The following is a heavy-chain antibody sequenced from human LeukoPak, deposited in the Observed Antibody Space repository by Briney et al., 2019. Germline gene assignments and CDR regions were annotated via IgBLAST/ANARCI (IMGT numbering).Heavy chain of an antibody. CDR3: ARGSDYVAGEGWFDP. V-gene: IGHV3-48*03. CDR2: ISSSGSTI. CDR1: GFTFSSYE. J-gene: IGHJ5*02. D-gene: IGHD4-17*01. Sequence: PGGSLRLSCAASGFTFSSYEMNWVRQAPGKGLEWVSYISSSGSTIYYADSVKGRFTISRDNAKNSLYLQMNSLRAEDTAVYYCARGSDYVAGEGWFDPWGQGTLVTVSS.